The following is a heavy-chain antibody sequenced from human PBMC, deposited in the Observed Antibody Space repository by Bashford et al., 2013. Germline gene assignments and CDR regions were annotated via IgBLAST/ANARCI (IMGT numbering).Heavy chain of an antibody. CDR1: RGSFSNYY. D-gene: IGHD6-13*01. Sequence: SETLSLTCAVYRGSFSNYYWSWIRQPPGKGLEWIGEINYSGRANYNPSLKSRVTISIDTSKNQISLKLSSVTAADTAVYYCARGQPLRGSSSYVYYFGMDVWGQGTTVTVSS. CDR3: ARGQPLRGSSSYVYYFGMDV. V-gene: IGHV4-34*01. J-gene: IGHJ6*02. CDR2: INYSGRA.